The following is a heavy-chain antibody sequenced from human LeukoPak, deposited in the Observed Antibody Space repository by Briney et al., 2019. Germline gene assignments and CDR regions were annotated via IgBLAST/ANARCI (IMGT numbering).Heavy chain of an antibody. J-gene: IGHJ5*02. V-gene: IGHV3-66*01. Sequence: GGSLRLSCAASGFTVSSNYMSWVRQAPGEGLEWGSVIYSGGSTYYADSVKGRFTISRDNSKNTMYLQMNSLRAEDTAVDYWARERGIAVAGTWGHTPPNVFDPRGQGTLVTVSS. CDR2: IYSGGST. CDR1: GFTVSSNY. D-gene: IGHD6-19*01. CDR3: ARERGIAVAGTWGHTPPNVFDP.